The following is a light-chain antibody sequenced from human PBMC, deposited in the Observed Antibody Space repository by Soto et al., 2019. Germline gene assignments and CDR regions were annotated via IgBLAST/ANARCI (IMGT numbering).Light chain of an antibody. J-gene: IGKJ1*01. CDR2: DAS. CDR3: QQYNSYPWT. Sequence: DIQMTQSPSTLSASVGDSVTITCRASQSISNWLAWYQQKPGRAPNLLIFDASTLENGVPSRFTGSGSGTQFTLTISSLQPDDFAAYYCQQYNSYPWTFGQGTKVDIK. V-gene: IGKV1-5*01. CDR1: QSISNW.